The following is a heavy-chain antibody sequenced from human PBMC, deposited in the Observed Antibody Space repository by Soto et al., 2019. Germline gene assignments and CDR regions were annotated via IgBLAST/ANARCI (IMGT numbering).Heavy chain of an antibody. CDR1: GYSFTSYW. CDR2: IYPGDSDT. Sequence: EVQLVQSGAEVKKPGESLKISCKGSGYSFTSYWIGWVRQMPGKGLEWMGIIYPGDSDTRYSPSFQGQVTISADKSISTAYLQWSSLKASDTAMYYCARQDLDCSGGSCYPVVLYYFDYWGQGTLVTVSS. J-gene: IGHJ4*02. CDR3: ARQDLDCSGGSCYPVVLYYFDY. D-gene: IGHD2-15*01. V-gene: IGHV5-51*01.